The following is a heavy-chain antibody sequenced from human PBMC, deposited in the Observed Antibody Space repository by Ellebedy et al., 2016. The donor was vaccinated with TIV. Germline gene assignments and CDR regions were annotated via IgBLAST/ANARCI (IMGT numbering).Heavy chain of an antibody. J-gene: IGHJ4*02. CDR2: IRYDGSNK. D-gene: IGHD3-10*01. Sequence: PGGFLRLSCAASGFTFSAYGMHWVRKAPGKGLEWVTYIRYDGSNKYYADSVKGRFTISRDNSKNTLFLEMNSLRAEDTAIYYCEGLWFGDSPRDNSDYWGRGTLVTVSS. CDR3: EGLWFGDSPRDNSDY. V-gene: IGHV3-30*02. CDR1: GFTFSAYG.